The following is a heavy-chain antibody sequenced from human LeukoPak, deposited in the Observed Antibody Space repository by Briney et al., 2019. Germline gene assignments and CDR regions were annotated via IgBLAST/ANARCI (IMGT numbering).Heavy chain of an antibody. J-gene: IGHJ4*02. CDR3: ASFYGSGSYYTTGFDY. CDR1: GGSISSSSYY. D-gene: IGHD3-10*01. CDR2: IYYSGSI. Sequence: PSETLSLTCTVSGGSISSSSYYWGWIRQPPGKGLGWIGSIYYSGSIYYNPSLKSRVTISVDTSKNQFSLKLSSVTAADTAVYYCASFYGSGSYYTTGFDYWGQGTLVTVSS. V-gene: IGHV4-39*01.